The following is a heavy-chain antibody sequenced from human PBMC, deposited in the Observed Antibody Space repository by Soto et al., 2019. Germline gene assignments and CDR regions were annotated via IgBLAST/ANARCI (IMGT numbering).Heavy chain of an antibody. J-gene: IGHJ3*01. V-gene: IGHV4-31*03. CDR1: GGSISSGGYY. CDR3: ARNRWFGAWGRAFDL. Sequence: SETLSLTCTVSGGSISSGGYYWSWIRQHPGKGLEWIGYIYYSGSTYYNPSLKSRVTISVDTSKNQLSLKLSSVTAADTAVDYCARNRWFGAWGRAFDLWGQGTMVTVSS. CDR2: IYYSGST. D-gene: IGHD3-10*01.